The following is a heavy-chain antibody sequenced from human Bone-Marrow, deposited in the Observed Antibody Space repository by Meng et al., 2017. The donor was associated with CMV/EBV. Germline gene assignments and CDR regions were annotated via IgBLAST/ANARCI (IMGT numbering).Heavy chain of an antibody. J-gene: IGHJ4*02. D-gene: IGHD4-23*01. V-gene: IGHV1-8*02. Sequence: ASVKVSCKASGYTFTSYDINWVRQATGQGLEWMGWMNPNSGNTVYAQKFQGRVTMTRDTSISTAYMELSRLRSDDTAVYYCARGAYYGGNSKVFSYWGQGTLVTVSS. CDR1: GYTFTSYD. CDR2: MNPNSGNT. CDR3: ARGAYYGGNSKVFSY.